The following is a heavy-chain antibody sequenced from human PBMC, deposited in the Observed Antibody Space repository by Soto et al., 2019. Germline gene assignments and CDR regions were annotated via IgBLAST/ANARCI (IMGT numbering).Heavy chain of an antibody. J-gene: IGHJ4*02. CDR2: VYSTGST. V-gene: IGHV3-53*01. D-gene: IGHD1-26*01. CDR3: AREGMGFGY. CDR1: GFTVSSYY. Sequence: QLVESGGGLIQPGGSLRLSCAASGFTVSSYYMSWVRQAPGKGLEWVSVVYSTGSTYYADSVKGRFTISRDISKNMIYLQMDSLRAEDTAVYYCAREGMGFGYWGKGTLVTVSS.